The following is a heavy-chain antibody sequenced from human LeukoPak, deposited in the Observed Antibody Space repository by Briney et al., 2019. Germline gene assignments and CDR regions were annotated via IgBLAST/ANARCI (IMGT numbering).Heavy chain of an antibody. V-gene: IGHV4-34*01. CDR3: AISPLLLNWNYWRERWFDP. J-gene: IGHJ5*02. Sequence: SETLSLTCAVYGGSFSVYYWSWIRQPPGKGLEWIGEINHSGSTNYNPSLKSRVTISVDTSKNQFSLKLSSVTAADTAVYYCAISPLLLNWNYWRERWFDPWGQGTLVTVSS. CDR1: GGSFSVYY. CDR2: INHSGST. D-gene: IGHD1-7*01.